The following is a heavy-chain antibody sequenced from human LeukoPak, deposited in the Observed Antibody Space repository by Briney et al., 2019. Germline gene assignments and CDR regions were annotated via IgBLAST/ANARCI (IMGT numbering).Heavy chain of an antibody. D-gene: IGHD2-2*01. V-gene: IGHV4-34*01. CDR2: INHSGST. Sequence: PSETLSLTCAVYGASFSGYYWSWIRQPPGKGLEWIGEINHSGSTNYNPSLKSRVTISLDTSKNQFSLKLSSVTAADTAVYYCARGFTRGSRQYCSSTSCSKLSPHYYYYYYMDVWGKGTTVTVSS. J-gene: IGHJ6*03. CDR1: GASFSGYY. CDR3: ARGFTRGSRQYCSSTSCSKLSPHYYYYYYMDV.